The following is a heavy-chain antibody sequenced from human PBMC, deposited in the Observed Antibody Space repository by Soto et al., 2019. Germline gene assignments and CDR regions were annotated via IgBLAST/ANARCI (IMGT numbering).Heavy chain of an antibody. D-gene: IGHD6-13*01. CDR2: IWYDGSNK. J-gene: IGHJ4*02. V-gene: IGHV3-33*01. Sequence: QVQLVESGGGVVQPGRSLRLSCAASGFTFSSYGMHWVRQAPGKGLEWVAVIWYDGSNKYYADSVKGRFTISRDNSKNTLYLRMNSLRAEDTAVYYCARDSGQQLVVYYFDYWGQGTLVTVSS. CDR3: ARDSGQQLVVYYFDY. CDR1: GFTFSSYG.